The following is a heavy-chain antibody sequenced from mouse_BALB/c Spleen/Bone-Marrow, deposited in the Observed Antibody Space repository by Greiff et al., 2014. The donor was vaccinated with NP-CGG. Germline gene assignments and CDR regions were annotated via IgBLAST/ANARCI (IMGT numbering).Heavy chain of an antibody. V-gene: IGHV1-54*01. J-gene: IGHJ3*01. CDR3: ARVLGRPF. Sequence: VQLQQSGAEVVRPGTSVKVSCKASGYAFTNYLIEWIKQRPGQGLEWIGLINPGSGGTNYNEKFKGKATLTADKSSSTAYMQLSSLTSDDSAVYFCARVLGRPFWGQGTQVTVSA. CDR2: INPGSGGT. D-gene: IGHD4-1*01. CDR1: GYAFTNYL.